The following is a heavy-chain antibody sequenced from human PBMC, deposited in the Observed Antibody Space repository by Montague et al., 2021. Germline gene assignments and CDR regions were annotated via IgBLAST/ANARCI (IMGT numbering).Heavy chain of an antibody. V-gene: IGHV3-21*01. J-gene: IGHJ4*02. CDR3: ARDYYGSGRGKDYFDY. D-gene: IGHD3-10*01. CDR2: ISSSSSYI. CDR1: GFTFRSYS. Sequence: SLRLSCAASGFTFRSYSMNWVRQAPGKGLEWVSSISSSSSYIYYTDSVKGRFTISRDNAKNSLYLQMNSLRAEDAAVYYCARDYYGSGRGKDYFDYWGQGTLVIVSS.